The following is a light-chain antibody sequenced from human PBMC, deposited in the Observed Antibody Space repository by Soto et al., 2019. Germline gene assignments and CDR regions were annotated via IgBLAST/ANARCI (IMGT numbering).Light chain of an antibody. CDR3: ASYTRTTTLV. Sequence: QSALTQPASVSGSPGQSITISCTGTISDIGGYNFISWYQHHPGKAPKLVIYDVNNRPSGISYRFSGSKSGNTASLTISVLQAEDEADYYCASYTRTTTLVFGGATKLTVL. CDR2: DVN. J-gene: IGLJ2*01. CDR1: ISDIGGYNF. V-gene: IGLV2-14*01.